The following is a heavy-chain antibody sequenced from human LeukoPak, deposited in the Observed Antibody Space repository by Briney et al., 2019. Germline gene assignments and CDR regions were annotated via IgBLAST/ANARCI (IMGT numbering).Heavy chain of an antibody. CDR2: ISWNSGSI. Sequence: GRSLRLSCAASGFTFDDYAMHWVRQAPGKGPEWVSGISWNSGSIGYADSVKGRFTISRDNAKNSLYLQMNSLRAEDTALYYCAKGGPIVGATSYYFDYWGQGTLVTVSS. CDR3: AKGGPIVGATSYYFDY. D-gene: IGHD1-26*01. V-gene: IGHV3-9*01. J-gene: IGHJ4*02. CDR1: GFTFDDYA.